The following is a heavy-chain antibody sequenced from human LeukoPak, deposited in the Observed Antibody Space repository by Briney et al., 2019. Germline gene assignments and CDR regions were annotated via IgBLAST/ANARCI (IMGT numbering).Heavy chain of an antibody. J-gene: IGHJ4*02. Sequence: PSETLSLTCTVSGYSISSGYYWGWIRQPPGKGLEWIGSIYHSGSTYYNPSLKSRVTISVDTSKNQFSLKLSSVTAADTAVYYCARRRGDGYNTTFDYWGQGTLVTVSS. D-gene: IGHD5-24*01. CDR1: GYSISSGYY. CDR2: IYHSGST. CDR3: ARRRGDGYNTTFDY. V-gene: IGHV4-38-2*02.